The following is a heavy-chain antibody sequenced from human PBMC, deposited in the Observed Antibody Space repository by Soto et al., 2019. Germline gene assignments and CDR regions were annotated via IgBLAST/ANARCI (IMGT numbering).Heavy chain of an antibody. J-gene: IGHJ6*02. V-gene: IGHV3-30*18. CDR2: ISYDGSNK. D-gene: IGHD3-9*01. Sequence: GGSLRLSCAASGFTFSSYGMHWVRQAPGKGLEWVAVISYDGSNKYYADSVKGRFTISRDNSKNTLYLQMNSLRAEDTAVYYCAKDQDDILTGYGDYYYGMDVWGQGTTVTVSS. CDR3: AKDQDDILTGYGDYYYGMDV. CDR1: GFTFSSYG.